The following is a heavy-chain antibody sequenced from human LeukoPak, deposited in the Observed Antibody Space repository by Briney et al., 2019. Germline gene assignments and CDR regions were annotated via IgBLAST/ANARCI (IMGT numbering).Heavy chain of an antibody. CDR1: GFTFSSYG. CDR3: AKEYYDFWSGRPDY. CDR2: IRYDGSNK. V-gene: IGHV3-30*02. Sequence: GGSLRLSCAASGFTFSSYGMHWVRQAPGKGLEWVAFIRYDGSNKYYADSVKGRFTISRDNSKNTLYLQMNSLRAEDTAVYYCAKEYYDFWSGRPDYWGQGTLVTVSS. J-gene: IGHJ4*02. D-gene: IGHD3-3*01.